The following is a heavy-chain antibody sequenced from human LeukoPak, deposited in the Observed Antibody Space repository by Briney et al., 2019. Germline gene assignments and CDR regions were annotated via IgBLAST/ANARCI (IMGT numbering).Heavy chain of an antibody. Sequence: ASVKVSCKASGYTFTGYYMHWVRQAPGQGLEWMGWINPNSGGTNYAQKFQGRVTMTRDTSISTAYMELSRLRSDDTAVYYCARARNQGGYSGSRYPIFDYWGQGTLVTVSS. CDR3: ARARNQGGYSGSRYPIFDY. CDR2: INPNSGGT. J-gene: IGHJ4*02. CDR1: GYTFTGYY. V-gene: IGHV1-2*02. D-gene: IGHD1-26*01.